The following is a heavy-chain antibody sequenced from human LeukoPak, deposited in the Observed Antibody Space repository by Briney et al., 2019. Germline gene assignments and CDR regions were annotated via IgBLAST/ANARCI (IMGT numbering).Heavy chain of an antibody. CDR3: ASETGDRYREVDY. Sequence: ASVKVSCKASGYTFTGYYMHWVRQAPGQGLEWRGWINPNGGGTNYAQKFQGRVTMTRDTSISTAYMELSRLRSDDTAVYYCASETGDRYREVDYGGQGTLVTVSS. CDR2: INPNGGGT. D-gene: IGHD7-27*01. CDR1: GYTFTGYY. V-gene: IGHV1-2*02. J-gene: IGHJ4*02.